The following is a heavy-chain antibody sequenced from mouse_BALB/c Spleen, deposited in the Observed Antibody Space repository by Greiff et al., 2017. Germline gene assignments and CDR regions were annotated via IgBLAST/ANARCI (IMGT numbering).Heavy chain of an antibody. Sequence: VQLQQSGPQLVRPGASVKISCKASGYSFTSYWMHWVKQRPGQGLEWIGMIDPSDSETRLNQKFKDKATLTVDKSSSTAYMQLSSPTSEDSAVYYCARSDSSGPYYAMDYWGQGTSVTVSS. J-gene: IGHJ4*01. CDR3: ARSDSSGPYYAMDY. CDR1: GYSFTSYW. V-gene: IGHV1S127*01. D-gene: IGHD3-2*01. CDR2: IDPSDSET.